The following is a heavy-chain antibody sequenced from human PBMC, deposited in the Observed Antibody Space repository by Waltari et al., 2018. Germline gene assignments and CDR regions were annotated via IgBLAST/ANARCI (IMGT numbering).Heavy chain of an antibody. CDR2: INTKTGGT. CDR3: ARDVDRCSSPGCWNFDY. J-gene: IGHJ4*02. CDR1: GSTFTGDF. Sequence: QVQLVQSGTEVKKPGASVTVSCKASGSTFTGDFLHWVRQAPGQGLEWMGWINTKTGGTNYAQKFQGRVSLTRDTSISTAYMELSSLGSDDTALYYCARDVDRCSSPGCWNFDYWGQGTLVTVTS. V-gene: IGHV1-2*02. D-gene: IGHD2-2*01.